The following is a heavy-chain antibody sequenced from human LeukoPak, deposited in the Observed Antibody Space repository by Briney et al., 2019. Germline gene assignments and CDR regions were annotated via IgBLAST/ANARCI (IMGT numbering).Heavy chain of an antibody. CDR2: IYPGDSDT. CDR3: ARQIRYYDSSGYSTYDYGMDV. D-gene: IGHD3-22*01. J-gene: IGHJ6*02. V-gene: IGHV5-51*01. CDR1: GYSFTSYW. Sequence: GESLKISCQGSGYSFTSYWIGWVRQMPGKGLEWMGIIYPGDSDTRYSPSFQGQVTISADKSISTAYLQWSSLKASDTAMYYCARQIRYYDSSGYSTYDYGMDVWGQGTTVTVSS.